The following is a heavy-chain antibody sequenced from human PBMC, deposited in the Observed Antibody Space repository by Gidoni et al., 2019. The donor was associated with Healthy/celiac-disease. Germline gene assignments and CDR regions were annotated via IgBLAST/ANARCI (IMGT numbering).Heavy chain of an antibody. Sequence: QLQLQESGPGLVKPSETLSLTCTVSGGSISSSSYYWGWIRQPPGKGLEWIGSIYYSGSTYYNPSLKSRVTISVDTSKNQFSLKLSSVTAADTAVYYCARHMIAVAGTRLHRYFDLWGRGTLVTVSS. J-gene: IGHJ2*01. CDR2: IYYSGST. CDR1: GGSISSSSYY. D-gene: IGHD6-19*01. V-gene: IGHV4-39*01. CDR3: ARHMIAVAGTRLHRYFDL.